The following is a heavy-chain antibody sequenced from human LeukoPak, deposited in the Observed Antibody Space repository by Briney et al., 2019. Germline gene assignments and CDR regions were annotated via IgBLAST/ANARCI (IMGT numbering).Heavy chain of an antibody. CDR2: IYSGGST. CDR3: ASYYDSSGSQANDAFDI. V-gene: IGHV3-66*01. Sequence: GGSLRLSCAASGFTFSGFAMSWVRQAPGKGLEWVSVIYSGGSTYYAASVKGRFTISRDNSKNTLYLQMNSLRAEDTAVYYCASYYDSSGSQANDAFDIWGQGTMVTVSP. D-gene: IGHD3-22*01. J-gene: IGHJ3*02. CDR1: GFTFSGFA.